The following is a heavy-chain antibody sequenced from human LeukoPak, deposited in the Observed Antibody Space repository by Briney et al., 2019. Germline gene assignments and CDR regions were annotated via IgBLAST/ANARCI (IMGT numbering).Heavy chain of an antibody. CDR2: INSDGSST. V-gene: IGHV3-74*01. CDR1: GFTFSGYA. Sequence: PGGSLRLSCAASGFTFSGYAMNWVRQAPGKGLVWVSRINSDGSSTTYADSVKGRFTISRDNAKNTLYLQMNSLRAGDTAVFYCARAPVQYCGGDCDAFDIWGQGTMVTVSS. CDR3: ARAPVQYCGGDCDAFDI. J-gene: IGHJ3*02. D-gene: IGHD2-21*02.